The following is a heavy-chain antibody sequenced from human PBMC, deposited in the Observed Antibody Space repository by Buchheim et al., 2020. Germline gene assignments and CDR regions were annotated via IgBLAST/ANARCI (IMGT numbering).Heavy chain of an antibody. J-gene: IGHJ4*02. Sequence: QVQLVESGGGVVQPGRSLRLSCAASGFTFSSYAMHWVRQAPGKGLEWVAVISSDGSNKYYADSVKGRFTISRDNSKNTLYLQMNSRRAEDTAVYYCARASRDSSSWYYVDYWGQGTL. CDR3: ARASRDSSSWYYVDY. D-gene: IGHD6-13*01. CDR2: ISSDGSNK. V-gene: IGHV3-30*04. CDR1: GFTFSSYA.